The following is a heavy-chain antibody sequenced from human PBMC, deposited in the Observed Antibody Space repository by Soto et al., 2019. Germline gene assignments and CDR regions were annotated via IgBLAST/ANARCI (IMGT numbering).Heavy chain of an antibody. V-gene: IGHV3-48*01. D-gene: IGHD4-17*01. Sequence: EVQLVESGGGLVQPGGSLRLSCAASGFTFSSYSMNWVRQAPGKGLEWVSYISTSSTTIYYADSVKGRFTISRDNAKNSLYPQMNSLRAEDTAVYYCAGVDYLRIPDYGMDVWGQGTTVNVSS. J-gene: IGHJ6*02. CDR2: ISTSSTTI. CDR3: AGVDYLRIPDYGMDV. CDR1: GFTFSSYS.